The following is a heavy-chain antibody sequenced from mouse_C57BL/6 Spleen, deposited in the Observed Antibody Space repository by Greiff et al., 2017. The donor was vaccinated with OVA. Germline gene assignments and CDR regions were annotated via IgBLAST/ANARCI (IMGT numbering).Heavy chain of an antibody. Sequence: VKLMESGPGILQSSQTLSLTCSFSGFSLSTSGMGVSWIRQPSGKGLEWLAHIYWDDDKRYNPSLKSRLTISKDTSRNQLFLKITSVDTADTATYYCARSYYGSSYLSYWYFDVWGTGTTVTVSS. CDR1: GFSLSTSGMG. D-gene: IGHD1-1*01. CDR3: ARSYYGSSYLSYWYFDV. J-gene: IGHJ1*03. V-gene: IGHV8-12*01. CDR2: IYWDDDK.